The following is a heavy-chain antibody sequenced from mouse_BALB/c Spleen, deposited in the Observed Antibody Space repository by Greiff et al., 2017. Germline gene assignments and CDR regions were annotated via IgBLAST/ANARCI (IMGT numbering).Heavy chain of an antibody. CDR3: ARSGYGSSYDWFAY. Sequence: EVKLVESGGGLVQPGGSRKLSCAASGFTFSSFGMHWVRQAPEKGLEWVAYISSGSSTIYYADTVKGRFTISRDNPKNTLFLQMTSLRSEDTAMYYCARSGYGSSYDWFAYWGQGTTLTVSS. J-gene: IGHJ2*01. V-gene: IGHV5-17*02. D-gene: IGHD1-1*01. CDR1: GFTFSSFG. CDR2: ISSGSSTI.